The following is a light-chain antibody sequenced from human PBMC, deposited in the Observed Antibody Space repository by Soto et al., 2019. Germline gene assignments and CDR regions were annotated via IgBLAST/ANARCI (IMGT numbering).Light chain of an antibody. CDR2: AAS. V-gene: IGKV1-8*01. Sequence: AIRMTQSPSSLSASTGDRVTITCRAIQGISSDLAWYQQKPGKAPKLLIYAASTLQSGVPSRFSGSGSGTDFTLTISCLQSEDFATYYCQQYYSYPLTFGGGTKVEIK. J-gene: IGKJ4*01. CDR1: QGISSD. CDR3: QQYYSYPLT.